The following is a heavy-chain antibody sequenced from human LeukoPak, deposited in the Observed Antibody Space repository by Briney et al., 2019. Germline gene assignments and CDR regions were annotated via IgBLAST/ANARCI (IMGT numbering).Heavy chain of an antibody. CDR3: SKDDSDNGICYFDK. Sequence: NPGGSLRLSCIASGFTFSSYAMNWVRQAPGKGLEWVSGIDASNTYYADSVKGRFTISRDSSKNTLYLQMNNLRAEDTAVYYCSKDDSDNGICYFDKWGQGTLVTVSS. J-gene: IGHJ4*02. CDR2: IDASNT. CDR1: GFTFSSYA. D-gene: IGHD2-8*01. V-gene: IGHV3-23*01.